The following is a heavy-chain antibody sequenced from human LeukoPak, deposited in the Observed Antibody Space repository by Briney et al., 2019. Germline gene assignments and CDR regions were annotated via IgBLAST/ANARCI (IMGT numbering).Heavy chain of an antibody. CDR2: ISSSSSYI. CDR1: GFTFSSYS. J-gene: IGHJ5*02. V-gene: IGHV3-21*01. Sequence: GGSLRLSCAASGFTFSSYSMNWVRQAPGKGPEWVSSISSSSSYIYYADSVKGRFTISRDNAKNSLYLQMNSLRAEDTAVYYCASGELLPNRFDPWGQGTLVTVSS. CDR3: ASGELLPNRFDP. D-gene: IGHD1-26*01.